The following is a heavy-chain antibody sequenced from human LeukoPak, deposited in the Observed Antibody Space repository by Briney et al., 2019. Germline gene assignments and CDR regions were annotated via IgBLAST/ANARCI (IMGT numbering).Heavy chain of an antibody. CDR1: GFTVSSNY. CDR3: ARPRRGGYNDAFDI. D-gene: IGHD5-24*01. CDR2: LYSGGTT. Sequence: GGSLRLSCAASGFTVSSNYMSWVRQAPGKGLEWVSVLYSGGTTYYADSVKGRFTISRDNSKNTLYLQMNSLRDEDTAVYYCARPRRGGYNDAFDIWGQGTVVTVSS. J-gene: IGHJ3*02. V-gene: IGHV3-53*01.